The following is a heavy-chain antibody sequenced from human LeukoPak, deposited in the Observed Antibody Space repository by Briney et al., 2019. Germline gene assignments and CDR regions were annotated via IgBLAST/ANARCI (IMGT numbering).Heavy chain of an antibody. CDR3: ARLYNSASQAFDY. J-gene: IGHJ4*02. Sequence: SETLSLTCTVSGGSISSYYWSWIRQPPGKGLEWIGYIYYSGSTNYNPSLKSRVTISVDTSKNQFSLNLSSVTAADTAVYYCARLYNSASQAFDYWGQGTLVTVSS. CDR2: IYYSGST. V-gene: IGHV4-59*01. CDR1: GGSISSYY. D-gene: IGHD6-19*01.